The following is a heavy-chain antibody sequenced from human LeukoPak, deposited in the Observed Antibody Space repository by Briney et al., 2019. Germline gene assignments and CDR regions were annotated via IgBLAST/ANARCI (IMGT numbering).Heavy chain of an antibody. V-gene: IGHV3-48*04. CDR2: ISSSSSTI. Sequence: GGSLRLSYAASGFTFSSYSMNWVRQAPGKGLEWVSYISSSSSTIYYADSVKGRFTISRDNAKNSLYLQMNSLRAEDTAVYYCAREAVRGVYIYYFDYWGQGTLVTVSS. CDR1: GFTFSSYS. CDR3: AREAVRGVYIYYFDY. J-gene: IGHJ4*02. D-gene: IGHD3-10*01.